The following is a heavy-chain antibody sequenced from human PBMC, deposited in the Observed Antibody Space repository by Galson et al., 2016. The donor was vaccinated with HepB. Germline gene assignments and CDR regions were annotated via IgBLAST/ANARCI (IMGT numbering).Heavy chain of an antibody. D-gene: IGHD6-19*01. V-gene: IGHV3-7*03. Sequence: SLRLSCAASGFTFRSYWMTWVRQTPGKGLEWVANIKGDGSKIHYADSVEGRFTISRDNAQSSMFLQMSSLRPEETDLYYCARDSSPGTEATGWYDAFDLWGHGTMVAVSS. CDR2: IKGDGSKI. CDR1: GFTFRSYW. CDR3: ARDSSPGTEATGWYDAFDL. J-gene: IGHJ3*01.